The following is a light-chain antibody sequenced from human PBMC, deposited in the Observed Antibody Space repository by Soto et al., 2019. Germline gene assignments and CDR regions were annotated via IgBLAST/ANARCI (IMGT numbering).Light chain of an antibody. V-gene: IGKV1-39*01. CDR2: EVF. Sequence: DIQMTQSPSSLSASVGDRVILTCRASQSISTYLNWYQHKPGKAPELLIYEVFSLQSGVPSRFSGSGSGTDFTLTISSLQPEDIAMYYCQQYENLPLTFGGGTTLEIK. CDR1: QSISTY. J-gene: IGKJ4*01. CDR3: QQYENLPLT.